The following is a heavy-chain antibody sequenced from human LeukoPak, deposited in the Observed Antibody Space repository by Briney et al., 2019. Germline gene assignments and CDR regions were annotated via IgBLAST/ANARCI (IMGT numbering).Heavy chain of an antibody. CDR2: IYYSGST. V-gene: IGHV4-30-4*01. Sequence: PSQTLSLTCTVSGGSISSGDYYWGWIRQPPGKGLEWIGYIYYSGSTYYNPSLKSRVTISVDTSKNQFSLKLSSVTAADTAVYYCARVVATITRLFDYWGQGTLVTVSS. J-gene: IGHJ4*02. CDR3: ARVVATITRLFDY. CDR1: GGSISSGDYY. D-gene: IGHD5-12*01.